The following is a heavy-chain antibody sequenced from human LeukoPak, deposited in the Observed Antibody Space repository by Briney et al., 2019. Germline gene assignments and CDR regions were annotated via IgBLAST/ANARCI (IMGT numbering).Heavy chain of an antibody. D-gene: IGHD3-10*01. V-gene: IGHV4-34*01. CDR1: GGSFSGYY. CDR3: ARQGDYYGSGSYYKPKHFDY. CDR2: INHSGST. J-gene: IGHJ4*02. Sequence: PSETLSLTCAVYGGSFSGYYWSWIRQPPGKGLEWIGEINHSGSTNYNPSLKSRVTISVDTSKNQFSLKLSSVTAADTAVYYCARQGDYYGSGSYYKPKHFDYWGQGTLATVSS.